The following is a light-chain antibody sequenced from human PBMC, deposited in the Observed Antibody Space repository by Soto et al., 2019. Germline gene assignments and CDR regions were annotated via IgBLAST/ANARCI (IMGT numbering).Light chain of an antibody. Sequence: EVVLTQSPATLSLSPGESATLSCRASQNVGHNLAWYQQTPGQAPRRLIYAASDRATGIPARFRGSGSDTDFTLTITSVEPEDFAVYYCQQRSRWPRDTFGQGTKLEIK. CDR2: AAS. J-gene: IGKJ2*01. V-gene: IGKV3-11*01. CDR1: QNVGHN. CDR3: QQRSRWPRDT.